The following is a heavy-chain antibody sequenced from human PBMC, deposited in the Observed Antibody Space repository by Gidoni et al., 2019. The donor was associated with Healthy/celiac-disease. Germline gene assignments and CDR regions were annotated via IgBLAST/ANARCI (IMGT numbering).Heavy chain of an antibody. D-gene: IGHD6-19*01. V-gene: IGHV4-34*01. CDR1: GGSFSGYY. CDR3: ARVAIAVVHDAFDI. CDR2: INHSGST. Sequence: QVQLQQWGAGLLKPSETLSLTCAVYGGSFSGYYWSWIRQPPGKGLEWIGEINHSGSTNYNPSLKSRVTISVDTSKNQFSLKLSSVTAADTAVYYCARVAIAVVHDAFDIWGQGTMVTVSS. J-gene: IGHJ3*02.